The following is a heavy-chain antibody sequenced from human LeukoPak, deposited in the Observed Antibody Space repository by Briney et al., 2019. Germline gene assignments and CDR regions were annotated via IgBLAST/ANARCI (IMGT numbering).Heavy chain of an antibody. CDR1: GFTFSNYA. J-gene: IGHJ1*01. D-gene: IGHD2-2*01. CDR3: AKDPPLYCSSSSCQH. V-gene: IGHV3-23*01. Sequence: GGSLRLSCAASGFTFSNYAMSWVRQAPGKGLEWVSGISGSGGYTYYADSVKGRFTISRDNSKNTLYLQMNSLRAEDTAVYYCAKDPPLYCSSSSCQHWGQGTLVTVSS. CDR2: ISGSGGYT.